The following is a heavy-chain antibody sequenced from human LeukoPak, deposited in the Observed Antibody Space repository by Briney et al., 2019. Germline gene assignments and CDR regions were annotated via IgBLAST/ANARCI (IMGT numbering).Heavy chain of an antibody. CDR1: GGFISSGGYY. CDR2: IYYSGST. D-gene: IGHD6-6*01. CDR3: ARDPGSSSHYFDY. Sequence: PSGTLSLTCTVSGGFISSGGYYWSWIRQHPGRGLEWIGYIYYSGSTYYNPSLKSRVTISVDTSKNQFSLKLSSVTAADTAVYYCARDPGSSSHYFDYWGQGTLVTVSS. J-gene: IGHJ4*02. V-gene: IGHV4-31*03.